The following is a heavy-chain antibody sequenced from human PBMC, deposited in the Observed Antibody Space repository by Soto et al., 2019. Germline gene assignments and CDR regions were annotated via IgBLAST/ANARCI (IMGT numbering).Heavy chain of an antibody. Sequence: ETLSLTCAVYGGSFSGYYWSWIRQPPGKGLEWIGEINHSGSTNYNPSLKSRVTISVDTSENQFSLKLSSVTAADTAVYYCARDPYDFWSGYSNFDPWGQGTLVTVSS. J-gene: IGHJ5*02. CDR2: INHSGST. CDR1: GGSFSGYY. CDR3: ARDPYDFWSGYSNFDP. V-gene: IGHV4-34*01. D-gene: IGHD3-3*01.